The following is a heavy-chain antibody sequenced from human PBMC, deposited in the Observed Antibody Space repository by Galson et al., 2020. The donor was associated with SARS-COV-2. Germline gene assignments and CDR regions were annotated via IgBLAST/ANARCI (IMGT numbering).Heavy chain of an antibody. V-gene: IGHV4-4*02. Sequence: SETLSLTCAVSGDSISSGYWWSWVRQSPEKGLEWIGEIYHSGSTNYNPSLKSRVTISVDKSENQFSLKLTSLTAADTAVYYCARAIVTLAGTDWFDPWGQGTLVTVSS. CDR2: IYHSGST. CDR1: GDSISSGYW. D-gene: IGHD6-19*01. J-gene: IGHJ5*02. CDR3: ARAIVTLAGTDWFDP.